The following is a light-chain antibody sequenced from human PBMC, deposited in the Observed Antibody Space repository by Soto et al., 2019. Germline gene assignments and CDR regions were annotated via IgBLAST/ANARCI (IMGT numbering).Light chain of an antibody. J-gene: IGKJ2*01. V-gene: IGKV3-15*01. CDR2: GAS. CDR1: QSVSSN. Sequence: EIMMTQSPATLSVSPGERATLSCRASQSVSSNLAWYQQKPGQAPRLLIYGASTRATGIPARFSGSGSGTEFTLIISSLQSEDFAVYYCQQYNNWPPGKYTFGQGTKLEIK. CDR3: QQYNNWPPGKYT.